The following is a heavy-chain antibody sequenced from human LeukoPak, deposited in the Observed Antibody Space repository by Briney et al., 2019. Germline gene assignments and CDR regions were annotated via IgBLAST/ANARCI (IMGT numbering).Heavy chain of an antibody. Sequence: GGSLRLSCAASGFTFSSYWMSWVRQAPGKGLEWVANIKQDGSDKFYVDSVKGRFTISRDNAKNSLYLQMNSLRAEDTAVYYCATGPQWFGELFCDYWGLGTLVSVSS. V-gene: IGHV3-7*01. CDR1: GFTFSSYW. J-gene: IGHJ4*02. CDR2: IKQDGSDK. D-gene: IGHD3-10*01. CDR3: ATGPQWFGELFCDY.